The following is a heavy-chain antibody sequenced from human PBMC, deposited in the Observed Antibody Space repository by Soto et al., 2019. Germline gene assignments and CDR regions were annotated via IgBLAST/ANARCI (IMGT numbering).Heavy chain of an antibody. CDR1: GGSVSSGSYY. CDR3: ARESEEMTTVTYDAFDI. CDR2: IYYSGST. Sequence: PSETLSLTCTVSGGSVSSGSYYWSWIRQPPGKGLEWIGYIYYSGSTNYNPSLKSRVTISVDTSKNQFSLKLSSVTAADTAVYYCARESEEMTTVTYDAFDIWGQGTMVTVSS. J-gene: IGHJ3*02. D-gene: IGHD4-17*01. V-gene: IGHV4-61*01.